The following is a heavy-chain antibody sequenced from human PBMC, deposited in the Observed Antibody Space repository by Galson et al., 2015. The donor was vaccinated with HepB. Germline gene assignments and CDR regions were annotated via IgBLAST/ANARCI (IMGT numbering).Heavy chain of an antibody. J-gene: IGHJ3*02. D-gene: IGHD3-9*01. CDR2: INAGNGNT. CDR1: GYTFTSYA. CDR3: ARKKTRTIIPVPFDI. V-gene: IGHV1-3*01. Sequence: SVKVSCKASGYTFTSYAMHWVRQAPGQRLEWMGWINAGNGNTKYSQKFQGRVTITRDTSASTAYMELSSPRSEDTAVYYCARKKTRTIIPVPFDIWGQGTMVTVSS.